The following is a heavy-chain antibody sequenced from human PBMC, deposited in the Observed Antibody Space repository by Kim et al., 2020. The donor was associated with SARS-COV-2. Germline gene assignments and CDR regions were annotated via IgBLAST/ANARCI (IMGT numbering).Heavy chain of an antibody. Sequence: STYYADAVKGRLTIARDDSKNPVYLQMNSLRVEDTAVYFCAREPSTYFDYWGQGTLVTVSS. CDR3: AREPSTYFDY. CDR2: ST. V-gene: IGHV3-66*01. J-gene: IGHJ4*02.